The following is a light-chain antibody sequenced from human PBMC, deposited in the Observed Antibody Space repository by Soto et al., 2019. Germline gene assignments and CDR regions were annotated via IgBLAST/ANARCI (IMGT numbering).Light chain of an antibody. CDR2: DAS. CDR3: QQRCSWPRT. V-gene: IGKV3-11*01. J-gene: IGKJ1*01. Sequence: EIVLTQSPATLSLSPGERGTLSCRASQSVSSSLAWYQQKPGQAPRLLIYDASNRSTGIPARFSGSGSGTDFTLTISNLEPEDFAVYYCQQRCSWPRTFGQGTKVEIK. CDR1: QSVSSS.